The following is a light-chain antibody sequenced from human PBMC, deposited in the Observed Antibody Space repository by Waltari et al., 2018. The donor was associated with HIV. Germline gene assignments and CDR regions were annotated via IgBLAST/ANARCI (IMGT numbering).Light chain of an antibody. J-gene: IGKJ4*01. V-gene: IGKV3-20*01. Sequence: EIVLTQSPVTLSLSPGESATLSCRASQTLTSTSLAWYQQRPGQAPRLLIYGVSSRATGVSDRFSGSGTGTDFSLIITRLQPEDFAMYYCQQYGRSPTAFGGGTKVEIK. CDR3: QQYGRSPTA. CDR2: GVS. CDR1: QTLTSTS.